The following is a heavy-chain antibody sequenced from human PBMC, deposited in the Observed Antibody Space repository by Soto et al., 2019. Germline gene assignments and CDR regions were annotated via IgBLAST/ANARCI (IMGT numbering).Heavy chain of an antibody. CDR1: GFTFSNYA. CDR3: AKDRLAGRFDY. Sequence: DVQLVDSGGGLVQPGGSLRLSCAASGFTFSNYAMSWVRQAPGKGLEWVSLVSATAGTTYYTDSVKGRFTIPRYNSRNTVYLKMNSLRADDTPVYYFAKDRLAGRFDYWGQGPLVTVSS. CDR2: VSATAGTT. V-gene: IGHV3-23*04. D-gene: IGHD3-16*01. J-gene: IGHJ4*02.